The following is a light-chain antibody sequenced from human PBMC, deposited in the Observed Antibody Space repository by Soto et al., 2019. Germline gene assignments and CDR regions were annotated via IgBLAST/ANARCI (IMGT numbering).Light chain of an antibody. V-gene: IGKV2-30*01. CDR1: QSLVYSDGNTY. CDR2: KVS. CDR3: VQGTHWPPYT. J-gene: IGKJ2*01. Sequence: DVVMTQSPLSLPVTLGQPASISCRSSQSLVYSDGNTYLNWFQQRPGQSPRRLIYKVSNRDSGVPERFSGSGSGTDFTLRISSVEAEDVGVYYCVQGTHWPPYTFGQGTKVDIK.